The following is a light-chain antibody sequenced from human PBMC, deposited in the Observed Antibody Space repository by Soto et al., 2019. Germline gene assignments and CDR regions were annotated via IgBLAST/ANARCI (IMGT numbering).Light chain of an antibody. CDR2: AAS. Sequence: DIQMTQSPYSLFASVGDRVTITCRASQSISTYLNWYQQRPGKAPRLLIYAASSLQSGVPSRFSGSGSGTDFTLTIISLQPEDFATYYCQRSYRSISFGQGTRLEMK. V-gene: IGKV1-39*01. J-gene: IGKJ5*01. CDR3: QRSYRSIS. CDR1: QSISTY.